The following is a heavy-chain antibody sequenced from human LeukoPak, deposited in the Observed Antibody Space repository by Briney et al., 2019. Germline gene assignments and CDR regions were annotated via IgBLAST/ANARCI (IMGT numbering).Heavy chain of an antibody. D-gene: IGHD6-19*01. J-gene: IGHJ4*02. CDR3: ASSAGALIDC. CDR1: GFMFRNYG. V-gene: IGHV3-33*01. CDR2: ISYDGSNK. Sequence: GGSLRLSCAASGFMFRNYGMHWVRQAPGKGLEWAAIISYDGSNKYYADSVKGRFTISRDNSKNTLYLQMSSLRAEDTAVYYCASSAGALIDCWGQGTLVIVSS.